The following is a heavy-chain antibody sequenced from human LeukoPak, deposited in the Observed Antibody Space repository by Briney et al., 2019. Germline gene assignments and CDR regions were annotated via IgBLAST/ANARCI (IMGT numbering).Heavy chain of an antibody. V-gene: IGHV3-7*01. CDR2: IKQDGSEK. Sequence: GGSLRLSCAASGFTFSTYVMHWVRQAPGKGLEWVANIKQDGSEKYYADSVKGRFTISRDNAKNSLYLQMNSLRAEDTAVYYCARDRYSYGFYYFDYWGQGTLVTVSS. CDR1: GFTFSTYV. D-gene: IGHD5-18*01. J-gene: IGHJ4*02. CDR3: ARDRYSYGFYYFDY.